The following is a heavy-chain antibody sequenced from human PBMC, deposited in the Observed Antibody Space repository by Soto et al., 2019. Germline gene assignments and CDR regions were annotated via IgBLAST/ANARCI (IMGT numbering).Heavy chain of an antibody. D-gene: IGHD3-22*01. Sequence: XGALRLSCAASRFTFSSYAMTWVRQAPGKGLEWVSAISGSGVSTYYADSVKGRFTISRDNSKNTLYLQMNSLRAEDTAVYYCAKSPGMYYYDSSGYSHYDYWGQGTLVTVSS. CDR3: AKSPGMYYYDSSGYSHYDY. V-gene: IGHV3-23*01. J-gene: IGHJ4*02. CDR1: RFTFSSYA. CDR2: ISGSGVST.